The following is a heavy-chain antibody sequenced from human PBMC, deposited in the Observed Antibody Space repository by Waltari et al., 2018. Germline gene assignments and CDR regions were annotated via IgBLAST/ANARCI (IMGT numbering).Heavy chain of an antibody. CDR3: ARTDSSGWGSYYYYMDV. V-gene: IGHV4-39*01. D-gene: IGHD6-19*01. CDR2: IYYSGST. J-gene: IGHJ6*03. Sequence: QVQLVQSGAEVKKPGASVKVSCKASGYTFTSYAMHWVRQAPGKGLEWIGSIYYSGSTYYNPSLKSRVTISVDTSKNQFSLKLSSVTAADTAVYYCARTDSSGWGSYYYYMDVWGKGTTVTVSS. CDR1: GYTFTSYAMH.